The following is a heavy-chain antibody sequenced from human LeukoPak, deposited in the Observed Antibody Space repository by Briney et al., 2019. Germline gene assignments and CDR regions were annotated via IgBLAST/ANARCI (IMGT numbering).Heavy chain of an antibody. D-gene: IGHD3-22*01. Sequence: GASVKVSCKASGYTFTSYDINWVRQATGQGLEWMGLMNPNSGNTGYAQKFQGRVTMTRNTSISTAYMELSSLRSEDTAVYYCARGSSYYDSSGYGYFDYWGQGTLVTVSS. CDR2: MNPNSGNT. J-gene: IGHJ4*02. V-gene: IGHV1-8*01. CDR1: GYTFTSYD. CDR3: ARGSSYYDSSGYGYFDY.